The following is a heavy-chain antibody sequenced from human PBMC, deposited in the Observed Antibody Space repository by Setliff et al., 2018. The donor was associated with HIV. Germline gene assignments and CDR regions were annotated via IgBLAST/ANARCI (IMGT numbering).Heavy chain of an antibody. Sequence: GGSLRLSCLASGFDFSGTAMAWVRQAPGKGLEWVANINQDGSERHYVDSVKGRFTISRDNAKNTVYLQMNSLRPEDTAVYYCATLWMRGGYFDTWGQGTLVTVSS. V-gene: IGHV3-7*01. CDR3: ATLWMRGGYFDT. D-gene: IGHD2-15*01. CDR2: INQDGSER. J-gene: IGHJ4*02. CDR1: GFDFSGTA.